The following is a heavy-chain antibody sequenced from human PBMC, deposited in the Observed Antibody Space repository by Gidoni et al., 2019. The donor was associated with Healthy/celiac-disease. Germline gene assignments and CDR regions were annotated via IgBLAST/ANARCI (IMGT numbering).Heavy chain of an antibody. V-gene: IGHV3-33*01. CDR2: IWYDGSNK. CDR3: ARDMELELPQDMGFDP. D-gene: IGHD1-7*01. CDR1: GFTFSSYG. Sequence: QVQLVESGGGVVQPGRSLRLSCAASGFTFSSYGMHWVRQAPGKGLEWVAVIWYDGSNKYYADSVKGRFTISRDNSKNTLYLQMNSLRAEDTAVYYCARDMELELPQDMGFDPWGQGTLVTVSS. J-gene: IGHJ5*02.